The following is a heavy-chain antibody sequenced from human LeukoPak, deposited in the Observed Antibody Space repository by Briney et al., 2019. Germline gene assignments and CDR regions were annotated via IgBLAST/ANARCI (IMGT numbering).Heavy chain of an antibody. Sequence: PSETLSLTCAVYGGSFSGYYWSWIRQPPGKGLEWIGEINHSGSTNYNPSLKSQVTISVDTSKNQFSLKLSSVTAADTAVYYCASRGEKGWFDPWGQGTLVTVSS. J-gene: IGHJ5*02. V-gene: IGHV4-34*01. CDR1: GGSFSGYY. CDR3: ASRGEKGWFDP. D-gene: IGHD2-21*01. CDR2: INHSGST.